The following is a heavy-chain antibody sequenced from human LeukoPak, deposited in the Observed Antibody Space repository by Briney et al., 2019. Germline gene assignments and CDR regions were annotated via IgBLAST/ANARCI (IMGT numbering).Heavy chain of an antibody. CDR3: ARAKYYYDSPGDAFDI. CDR2: ISAYNGNT. Sequence: RASVKVSCTASGYTFTSYGISWVRQTPGQGLEGMGWISAYNGNTNYAQKLQGRVTMTTDTSTSTAYMELRSLRSDDTAVYYCARAKYYYDSPGDAFDIWGQGTMVTVSS. CDR1: GYTFTSYG. V-gene: IGHV1-18*01. D-gene: IGHD3-22*01. J-gene: IGHJ3*02.